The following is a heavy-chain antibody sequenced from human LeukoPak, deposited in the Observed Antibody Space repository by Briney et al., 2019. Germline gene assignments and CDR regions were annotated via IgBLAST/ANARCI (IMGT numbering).Heavy chain of an antibody. CDR3: ARDLSIQLWSYFDY. CDR1: GGSFSGYY. Sequence: SETLSLTCAVYGGSFSGYYWSWIRQPPGKGLEWIGEINHSGSTNYNPSLKSRVTISVDTSKNQFSLKLSSVTAADTAVYYCARDLSIQLWSYFDYWGQGTLVTVSS. J-gene: IGHJ4*02. D-gene: IGHD5-18*01. CDR2: INHSGST. V-gene: IGHV4-34*01.